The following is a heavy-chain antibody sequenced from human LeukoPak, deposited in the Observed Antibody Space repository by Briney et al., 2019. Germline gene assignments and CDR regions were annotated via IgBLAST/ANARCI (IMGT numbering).Heavy chain of an antibody. Sequence: SETLSLTCTVSGDSINNNNYYWGRIRQPPGKGLEWIGSIYYSGSTYYNPSLKSRVTISVDTSKNQFSLKLSSVTAADTAVYYCAREGIAVAGPDYYYYGMDVWGQGTTVTVSS. D-gene: IGHD6-19*01. CDR1: GDSINNNNYY. V-gene: IGHV4-39*07. CDR2: IYYSGST. CDR3: AREGIAVAGPDYYYYGMDV. J-gene: IGHJ6*02.